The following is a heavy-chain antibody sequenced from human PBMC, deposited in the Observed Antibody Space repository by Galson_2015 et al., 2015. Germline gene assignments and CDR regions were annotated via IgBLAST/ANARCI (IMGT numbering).Heavy chain of an antibody. Sequence: SVKVSCKASGYTFTSYAMQWVRQAPGQRLEWMGWINAGNGNTKYLQKFQGRVTITRDTSASTAYMELSSLRSEDTAVYYCARSPLGYCSGGSCRTNWFDPWGQGTLVTVSS. D-gene: IGHD2-15*01. CDR2: INAGNGNT. CDR3: ARSPLGYCSGGSCRTNWFDP. CDR1: GYTFTSYA. J-gene: IGHJ5*02. V-gene: IGHV1-3*01.